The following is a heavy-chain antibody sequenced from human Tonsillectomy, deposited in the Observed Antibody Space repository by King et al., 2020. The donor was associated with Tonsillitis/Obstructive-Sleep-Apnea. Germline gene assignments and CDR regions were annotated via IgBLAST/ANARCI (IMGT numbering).Heavy chain of an antibody. Sequence: VQLQQWGAGLLKPSETLSLTCAVFGGSFSGYYWNWIRQPPGKGLEWIGEINHSGSTKCNPSLKSRVTLSVDTSKNQFSLKLTSVTAADTAVYYCAGGRIAAAPLFHYSMDVWGKGTAVTVSS. CDR2: INHSGST. D-gene: IGHD6-13*01. J-gene: IGHJ6*03. V-gene: IGHV4-34*01. CDR1: GGSFSGYY. CDR3: AGGRIAAAPLFHYSMDV.